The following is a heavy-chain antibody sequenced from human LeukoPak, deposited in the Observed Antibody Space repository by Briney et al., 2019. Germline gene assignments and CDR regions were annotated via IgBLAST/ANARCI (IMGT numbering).Heavy chain of an antibody. D-gene: IGHD6-13*01. CDR2: IYYSGST. J-gene: IGHJ4*02. Sequence: PSETLSLTCTVSGGSISSGDYYWSWIRQPPGKGLEWIGYIYYSGSTNYNPSLKSRVTISVDTSKNQFSLKLSSVTAADTAVYYCARVISSWEYYFDYRGQGTLVTVSS. V-gene: IGHV4-61*08. CDR1: GGSISSGDYY. CDR3: ARVISSWEYYFDY.